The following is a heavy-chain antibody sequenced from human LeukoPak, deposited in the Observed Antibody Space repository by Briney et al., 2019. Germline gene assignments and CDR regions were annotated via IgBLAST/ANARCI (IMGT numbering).Heavy chain of an antibody. CDR2: INLDASGK. CDR1: GFTFGGYT. V-gene: IGHV3-7*01. CDR3: ARDSRNRFDY. J-gene: IGHJ4*02. Sequence: GSLRLSCAASGFTFGGYTMTWVRQAPGKGLEWVANINLDASGKFYVDSVEGRFTVSRDNAALYLQMNSLRADDTGVYYCARDSRNRFDYWGQGTLVTVSS.